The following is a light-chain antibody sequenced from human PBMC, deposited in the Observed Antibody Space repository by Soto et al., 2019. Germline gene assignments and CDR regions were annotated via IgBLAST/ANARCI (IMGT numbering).Light chain of an antibody. J-gene: IGKJ1*01. V-gene: IGKV3-15*01. CDR2: DIS. CDR3: LGCLQRPPGM. Sequence: EIVVTQSPATLSGSPGERVTLSCRASQFVSSRLAWYQQRPGQVPRLLIYDISTRAPGISARFSGSGSGTKFTLTIKTPQSEKFGIYCCLGCLQRPPGMFGQGTTVDMK. CDR1: QFVSSR.